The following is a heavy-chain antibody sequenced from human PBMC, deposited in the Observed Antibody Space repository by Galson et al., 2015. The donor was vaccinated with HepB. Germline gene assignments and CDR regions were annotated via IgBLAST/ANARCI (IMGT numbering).Heavy chain of an antibody. CDR3: ARGGIAAAGRLFDI. CDR1: GGSISSSSYY. V-gene: IGHV4-39*07. CDR2: IYYSGST. D-gene: IGHD6-13*01. Sequence: ETLSLTCTVSGGSISSSSYYWGWIRQPPGKGLEWIGSIYYSGSTYYNPSLKSRVTMSVDTSKNQFSLKLSSVTAADTAVYYCARGGIAAAGRLFDIWGQGTMVTVSS. J-gene: IGHJ3*02.